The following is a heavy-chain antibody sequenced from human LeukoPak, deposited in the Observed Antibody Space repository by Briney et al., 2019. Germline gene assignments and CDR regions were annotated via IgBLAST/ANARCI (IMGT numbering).Heavy chain of an antibody. CDR1: GLTFRNFA. J-gene: IGHJ6*02. CDR3: AKDEDIVVVVAGTQGMDV. D-gene: IGHD2-15*01. CDR2: ISGSGGST. Sequence: PWGSLRLSCAASGLTFRNFAMNWVRQAPGKGLEWVSAISGSGGSTYYADSVKGRFTISRDNSKNTLYLQMNNLRAEDTAVYYCAKDEDIVVVVAGTQGMDVWGQGTTVTVSS. V-gene: IGHV3-23*01.